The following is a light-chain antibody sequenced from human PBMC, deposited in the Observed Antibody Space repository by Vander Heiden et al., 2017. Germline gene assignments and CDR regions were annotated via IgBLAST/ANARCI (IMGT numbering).Light chain of an antibody. CDR2: RTY. CDR1: RSNIGSNY. V-gene: IGLV1-47*01. CDR3: ASWDDSRPEGV. Sequence: QSVLTQPPSVSGTPGQRVTISCSGSRSNIGSNYVYWYQQFPGTAPKLLIYRTYQRPSGVPDRFSGSTSGTSASLAISGLRAEDEADYFCASWDDSRPEGVFGTGTKVTVL. J-gene: IGLJ1*01.